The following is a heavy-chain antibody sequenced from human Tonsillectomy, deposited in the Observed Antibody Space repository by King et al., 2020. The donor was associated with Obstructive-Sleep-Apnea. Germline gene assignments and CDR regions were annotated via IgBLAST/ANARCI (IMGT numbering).Heavy chain of an antibody. V-gene: IGHV4-59*08. CDR3: ATTPYGSGSFYNGVEYFQH. CDR2: IYYSGRT. Sequence: QLQLQESGPGLVKPSETLSLTCTVSGGSISNYYWSWIRQPPGKGLEWIGYIYYSGRTNYNPSLKIRVTLSLDTSKNQFSLRLSSVTAADTAVYYCATTPYGSGSFYNGVEYFQHWGQGTLVTVSS. CDR1: GGSISNYY. D-gene: IGHD3-10*01. J-gene: IGHJ1*01.